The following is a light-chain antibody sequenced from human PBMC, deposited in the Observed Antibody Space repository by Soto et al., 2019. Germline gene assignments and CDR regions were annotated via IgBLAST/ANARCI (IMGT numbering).Light chain of an antibody. CDR1: NSEVVGYNY. J-gene: IGLJ1*01. CDR2: DVS. CDR3: SSYTTSNTRQIV. V-gene: IGLV2-14*03. Sequence: QSALTQPASVSGSPGQSITISCTGTNSEVVGYNYVSWYQHHPGKAPKRMIYDVSNRPSGVSNRFSGSKSGNTASLTISGLQPEDEADYYCSSYTTSNTRQIVFGTGTKVTVL.